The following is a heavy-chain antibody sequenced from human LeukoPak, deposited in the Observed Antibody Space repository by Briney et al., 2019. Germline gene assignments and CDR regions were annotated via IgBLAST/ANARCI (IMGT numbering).Heavy chain of an antibody. V-gene: IGHV4-59*01. CDR2: IYYSGST. Sequence: SETLSLTCTVSGGSISSYYWSWIRQPPGKGLEWIGYIYYSGSTNYNPSLKSRVTISVDTSKNQFSLKLSSVTAADTAVYYCARVGSSSWNKGESDAFDIWGQGTMVTVSS. D-gene: IGHD6-13*01. CDR3: ARVGSSSWNKGESDAFDI. CDR1: GGSISSYY. J-gene: IGHJ3*02.